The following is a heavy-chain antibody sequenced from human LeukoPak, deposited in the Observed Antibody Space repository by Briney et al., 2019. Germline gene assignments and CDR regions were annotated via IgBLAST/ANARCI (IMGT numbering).Heavy chain of an antibody. D-gene: IGHD6-19*01. CDR2: IYWDDDK. CDR1: GFSLSTSGVG. CDR3: AHRRRGYSSGWYTGNFDY. Sequence: SGPTLVKPTQTLTLTCTFSGFSLSTSGVGVGWISQPPGKALEWLALIYWDDDKRYSPSLKSRLTITKDTSNNQVVLTMTNMDPVDTATYYCAHRRRGYSSGWYTGNFDYWGQGTLVTVSS. J-gene: IGHJ4*02. V-gene: IGHV2-5*02.